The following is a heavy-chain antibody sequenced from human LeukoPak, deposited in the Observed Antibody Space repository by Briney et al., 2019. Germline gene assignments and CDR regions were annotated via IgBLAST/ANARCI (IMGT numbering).Heavy chain of an antibody. D-gene: IGHD4-17*01. CDR1: GGAITPFR. J-gene: IGHJ4*02. V-gene: IGHV4-30-2*01. CDR3: ARGYGDYENYFDY. CDR2: IYHSGST. Sequence: SETLSLTCSVSGGAITPFRWSWIRQPPGKGLEWIGYIYHSGSTYYNPSLKSRVTISVDRSKNQFSLKLSSVTAADTAVYYCARGYGDYENYFDYWGQGTLVTVSS.